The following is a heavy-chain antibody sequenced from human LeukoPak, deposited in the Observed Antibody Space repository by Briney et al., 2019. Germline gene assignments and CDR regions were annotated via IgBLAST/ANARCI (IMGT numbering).Heavy chain of an antibody. V-gene: IGHV4-61*01. D-gene: IGHD3-3*01. CDR1: GGSISSGSYY. Sequence: SETLSLTCTVSGGSISSGSYYWSWIRQPPGKGLEWIGYIYYSGSTNYNPSLKSRVTISVDTSKNQFSLKLSSVTAADTAVYYCARDPNYDFWSGYHFDYWGQGTLVTVSS. CDR3: ARDPNYDFWSGYHFDY. CDR2: IYYSGST. J-gene: IGHJ4*02.